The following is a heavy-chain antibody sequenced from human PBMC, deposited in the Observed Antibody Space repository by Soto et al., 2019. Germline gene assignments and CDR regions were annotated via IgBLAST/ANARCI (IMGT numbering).Heavy chain of an antibody. J-gene: IGHJ6*02. D-gene: IGHD3-10*01. V-gene: IGHV1-3*01. CDR2: INAGNGNT. CDR3: ARCGSGSYYTLSENYYYYGMDV. CDR1: GYTFTSYA. Sequence: ASVKVSCKASGYTFTSYAMHWVRQAPGQRLEWMGWINAGNGNTKYSQKFQGRVTITRDTSASTAYMELSSLRSEDTAVYYCARCGSGSYYTLSENYYYYGMDVWGQGTTVTVSS.